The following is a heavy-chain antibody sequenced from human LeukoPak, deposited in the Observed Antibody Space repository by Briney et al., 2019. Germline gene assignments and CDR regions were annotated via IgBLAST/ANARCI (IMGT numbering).Heavy chain of an antibody. J-gene: IGHJ4*02. CDR1: GGSISGGSYF. CDR2: IYASGST. CDR3: ARFRGSYYYFDY. Sequence: SQTLSLTCTVSGGSISGGSYFWSWIRQPAGKGLEWIGRIYASGSTNYNPSLKSRVTISVDTSKNQFSLKLSSVTAADTAVYYCARFRGSYYYFDYWGQGTLVTVSS. V-gene: IGHV4-61*02. D-gene: IGHD1-26*01.